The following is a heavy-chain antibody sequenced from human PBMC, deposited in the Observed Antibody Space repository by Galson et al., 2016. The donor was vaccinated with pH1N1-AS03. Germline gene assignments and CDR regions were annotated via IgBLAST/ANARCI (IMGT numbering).Heavy chain of an antibody. Sequence: SVKVSCKASGGTFSSYPINWVRQAPGQGLECIGRIIPLLGMTNYAQKFQGRVTITADTSTSTAYMELSSLRFDDTAVYYCAGYHGVGNGAFDIWGRGTLVTVTS. D-gene: IGHD3-10*01. J-gene: IGHJ3*02. CDR1: GGTFSSYP. V-gene: IGHV1-69*02. CDR3: AGYHGVGNGAFDI. CDR2: IIPLLGMT.